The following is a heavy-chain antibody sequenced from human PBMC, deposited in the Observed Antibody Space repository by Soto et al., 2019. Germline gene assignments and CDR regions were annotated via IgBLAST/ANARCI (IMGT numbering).Heavy chain of an antibody. Sequence: SETLSLTCAVYAGSLSGYYCNWIRQSPGNWPEWLGEIKQSRSTNYNPSPKSRGTISGDTSKNQFSLKLNSVAAADTAVYYCARCPQRITIFGVAGSDYYFDLWGRGTLVTVSS. D-gene: IGHD3-3*01. CDR1: AGSLSGYY. CDR2: IKQSRST. V-gene: IGHV4-34*01. CDR3: ARCPQRITIFGVAGSDYYFDL. J-gene: IGHJ2*01.